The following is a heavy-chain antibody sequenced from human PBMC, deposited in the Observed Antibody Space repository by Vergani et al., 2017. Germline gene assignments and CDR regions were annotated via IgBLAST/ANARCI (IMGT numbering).Heavy chain of an antibody. CDR3: ARAYYDIFTCYYKPPYFDY. J-gene: IGHJ4*02. D-gene: IGHD3-9*01. CDR2: IYYSGST. CDR1: GGSISSGGYY. V-gene: IGHV4-31*03. Sequence: QVQLQESGPGLVKPSQTLSLTCTVSGGSISSGGYYWSWIRQHPGKGLEWIGYIYYSGSTYYNPSLKSRVTISVDTSKNQFSLKLRSVTAADTAVYYCARAYYDIFTCYYKPPYFDYWGQGTLVTVSS.